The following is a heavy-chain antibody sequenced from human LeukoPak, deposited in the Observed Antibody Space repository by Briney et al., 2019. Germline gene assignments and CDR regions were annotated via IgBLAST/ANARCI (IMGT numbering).Heavy chain of an antibody. CDR2: ISGSGGST. CDR1: GFTFSSYA. Sequence: GGSLRLSCAASGFTFSSYAMSWVRQAPGKGLEWVSAISGSGGSTYYADSVKGRFTISRDNSKNTLYLQMNSLRAEDTAVYYCATGYDSSGYYLVRYWGQGTLVTVSS. CDR3: ATGYDSSGYYLVRY. J-gene: IGHJ4*02. V-gene: IGHV3-23*01. D-gene: IGHD3-22*01.